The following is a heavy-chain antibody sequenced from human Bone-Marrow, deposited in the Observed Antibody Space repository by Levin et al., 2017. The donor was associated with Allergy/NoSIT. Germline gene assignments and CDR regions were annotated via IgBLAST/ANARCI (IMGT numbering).Heavy chain of an antibody. V-gene: IGHV3-21*01. CDR1: GFTFSSYS. CDR3: ARDGAPDGIAAAGIYYYYYGMDV. Sequence: GESLKISCAASGFTFSSYSMNWVRQAPGKGLEWVSSISSSSSYIYYADSVKGRFTISRDNAKNSLYLQMNSLRAEDTAVYYCARDGAPDGIAAAGIYYYYYGMDVWGQGTTVTVSS. CDR2: ISSSSSYI. J-gene: IGHJ6*02. D-gene: IGHD6-13*01.